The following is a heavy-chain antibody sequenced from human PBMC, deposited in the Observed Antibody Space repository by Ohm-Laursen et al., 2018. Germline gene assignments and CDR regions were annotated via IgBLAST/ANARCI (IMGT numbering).Heavy chain of an antibody. CDR2: TYYSGST. CDR1: GGSISSYY. CDR3: ARNQFQSPWDAFDI. Sequence: TLSLTCTVSGGSISSYYWSWIRQPPGKGLEWIGYTYYSGSTNYNPSLKSRVTISLDTSKNQFSLRLGSVTAADTAVYYCARNQFQSPWDAFDIWGQGTMLTVSS. V-gene: IGHV4-59*01. D-gene: IGHD5-24*01. J-gene: IGHJ3*02.